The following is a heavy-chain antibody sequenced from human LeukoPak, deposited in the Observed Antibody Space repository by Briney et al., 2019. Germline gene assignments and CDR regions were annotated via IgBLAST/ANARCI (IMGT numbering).Heavy chain of an antibody. CDR3: ARGHSSGYSQGGGWFDP. J-gene: IGHJ5*02. CDR1: GGSISSYY. V-gene: IGHV4-59*01. CDR2: IYYTGST. D-gene: IGHD3-22*01. Sequence: SETLSLTCTVSGGSISSYYWSWIRQPPGKGLEWIGYIYYTGSTGSNPSLKSRVTISIDTFKNQFSLRLSSVTAADTAVYYCARGHSSGYSQGGGWFDPWGQGTLVTVSS.